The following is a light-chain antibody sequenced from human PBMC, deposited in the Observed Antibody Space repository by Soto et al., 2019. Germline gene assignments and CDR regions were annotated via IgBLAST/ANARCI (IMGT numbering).Light chain of an antibody. V-gene: IGLV1-44*01. CDR3: AAWYGSLNGWV. CDR1: SSNIGSNT. Sequence: QSVLTQAPSASGTPVQRVTISCSGSSSNIGSNTVSWYQQVPGTAPKLLIYSNDQRPSGVPDRFSGSKSGTSASLAIGGLQSEDEADYYCAAWYGSLNGWVFGGGTKVTVL. J-gene: IGLJ2*01. CDR2: SND.